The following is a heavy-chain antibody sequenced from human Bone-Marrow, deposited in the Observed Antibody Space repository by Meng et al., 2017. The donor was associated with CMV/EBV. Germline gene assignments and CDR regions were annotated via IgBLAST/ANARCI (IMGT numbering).Heavy chain of an antibody. J-gene: IGHJ6*02. CDR3: ARVDYTNYYYYGMDV. Sequence: SETLSLTCTVSGGSVSSGSYYWSWIRQPPGKGLEWIGYIYYSGSTNYNPYLKSRVTISVDTSKNQFSLQLNSVTPEDTAVYYCARVDYTNYYYYGMDVWGQGTTVTVSS. V-gene: IGHV4-61*01. D-gene: IGHD4-11*01. CDR2: IYYSGST. CDR1: GGSVSSGSYY.